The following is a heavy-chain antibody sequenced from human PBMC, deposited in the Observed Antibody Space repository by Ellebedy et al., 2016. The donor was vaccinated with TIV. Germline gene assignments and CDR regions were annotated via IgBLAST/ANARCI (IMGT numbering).Heavy chain of an antibody. CDR1: GFTFSSYS. Sequence: GESLKISCAASGFTFSSYSMHWVRQAQGKGLEWVSFIRYDGSNKYYADSVKSRFTISRDNSKNTLYLQMNSLRAEDTAVYYCAKEREPAVAADYWGQGTLVTVSS. CDR2: IRYDGSNK. CDR3: AKEREPAVAADY. D-gene: IGHD6-19*01. J-gene: IGHJ4*02. V-gene: IGHV3-30*02.